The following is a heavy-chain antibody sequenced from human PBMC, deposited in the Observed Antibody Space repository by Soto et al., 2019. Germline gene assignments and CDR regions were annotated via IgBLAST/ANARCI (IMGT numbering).Heavy chain of an antibody. D-gene: IGHD3-10*01. CDR1: GFTFSSYG. CDR3: ARDLRITMLRGPSPGY. Sequence: PGGPLRLSCTASGFTFSSYGMHWVRQAPGKGLEWVALIWYDGGNKYYADSVKGRFTISRDKSKNTLYLQMNSLRAEDTAVYYCARDLRITMLRGPSPGYWGQGTLVTVSS. J-gene: IGHJ4*02. V-gene: IGHV3-33*01. CDR2: IWYDGGNK.